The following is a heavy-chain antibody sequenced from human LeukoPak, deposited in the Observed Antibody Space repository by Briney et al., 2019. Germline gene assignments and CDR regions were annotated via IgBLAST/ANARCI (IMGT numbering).Heavy chain of an antibody. CDR2: ISGSSGYT. V-gene: IGHV3-11*06. D-gene: IGHD1-1*01. CDR1: EFTVSSNY. Sequence: PGGSLRLSCAVSEFTVSSNYMSWVRQAPGKGLEWVSYISGSSGYTKYADSVKGRFTISRDNAKNSLYLQVNSLRAEDTAVYYCARGTGTTAYFDYWGQGTLVTVSS. J-gene: IGHJ4*02. CDR3: ARGTGTTAYFDY.